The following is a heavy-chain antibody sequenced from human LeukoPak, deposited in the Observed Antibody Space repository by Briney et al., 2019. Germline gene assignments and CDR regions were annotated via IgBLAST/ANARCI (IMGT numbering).Heavy chain of an antibody. J-gene: IGHJ3*02. CDR1: GGSFSGYY. Sequence: PSETLSLTCAVYGGSFSGYYWSWIRQPPGKGLEWIGYIYYSGSTNYNPSLKSRVTISVDTSKNQFSLKLSSVTAADTAVYYCARSEDNYDAFDIWGQGTMVTVSS. V-gene: IGHV4-59*01. CDR2: IYYSGST. D-gene: IGHD5-24*01. CDR3: ARSEDNYDAFDI.